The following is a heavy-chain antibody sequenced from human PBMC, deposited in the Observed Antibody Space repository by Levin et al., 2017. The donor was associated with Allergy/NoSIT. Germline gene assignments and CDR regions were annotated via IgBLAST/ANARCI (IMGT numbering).Heavy chain of an antibody. CDR1: GFSVSNHY. V-gene: IGHV3-53*01. CDR2: IYSDGST. CDR3: TKGHYSGDYQ. J-gene: IGHJ4*02. Sequence: GESLKISCAASGFSVSNHYMTWVRQGPGKGLECVSVIYSDGSTYYADSVRGRFTIFRDSFRNTLSHQMNSLRDDDTAVYYGTKGHYSGDYQWGQGTLVTVSS. D-gene: IGHD2-2*01.